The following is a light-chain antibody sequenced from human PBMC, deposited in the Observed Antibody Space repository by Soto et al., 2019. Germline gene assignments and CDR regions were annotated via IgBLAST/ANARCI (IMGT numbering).Light chain of an antibody. CDR3: QQRSNWPS. CDR1: QSISNN. Sequence: ETVLTQSPATLSLSPGERATLSCRASQSISNNLAWYQQQPGQTPRLLIYGASTTATGIPARFSGSGTGTEFTLTISSLQSEDFAVYYCQQRSNWPSFGQGTRLEIK. J-gene: IGKJ5*01. CDR2: GAS. V-gene: IGKV3-11*01.